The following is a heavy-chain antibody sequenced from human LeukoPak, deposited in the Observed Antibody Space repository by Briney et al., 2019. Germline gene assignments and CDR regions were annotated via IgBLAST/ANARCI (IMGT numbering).Heavy chain of an antibody. CDR1: GGSISSSSYY. D-gene: IGHD3-9*01. CDR3: ARSDIPDWYFDL. V-gene: IGHV4-39*01. Sequence: PSETLSLTCTVSGGSISSSSYYWGWIRQPPGKGLEWIGSIYYSGSTYYNPSLKSRVTISVDTSKNQFSLKLSSVTAADTAVYYCARSDIPDWYFDLWGRGTLVTVSS. CDR2: IYYSGST. J-gene: IGHJ2*01.